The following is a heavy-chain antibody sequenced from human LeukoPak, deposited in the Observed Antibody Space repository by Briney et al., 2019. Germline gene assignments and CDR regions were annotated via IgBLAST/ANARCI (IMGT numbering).Heavy chain of an antibody. D-gene: IGHD5-18*01. J-gene: IGHJ4*02. CDR3: ATIKRGNIYGYFDF. V-gene: IGHV4-34*01. Sequence: SETLSLTCAVYGGSFSSYYWSWIRQPPGKGLEWIAYMRDTVNTKDNPSFKSRLTLSADTSKNQFSLRLSSVTAADSAVYYCATIKRGNIYGYFDFWGQGILVTVSS. CDR1: GGSFSSYY. CDR2: MRDTVNT.